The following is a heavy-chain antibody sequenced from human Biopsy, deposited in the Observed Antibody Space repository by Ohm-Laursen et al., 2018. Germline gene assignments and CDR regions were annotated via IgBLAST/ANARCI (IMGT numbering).Heavy chain of an antibody. CDR3: ARIPILVVPAAIAYRHRRHLQGLDV. J-gene: IGHJ6*02. Sequence: TQTLTLTCTLSGFSLNTRGMSVTWIRQPPGKALEWLARIDWDDAKFYSESLKTRLTISTGTSENHMVLTLSDVAPVDTATYYCARIPILVVPAAIAYRHRRHLQGLDVWGQGTTVIVSS. CDR1: GFSLNTRGMS. V-gene: IGHV2-70*16. CDR2: IDWDDAK. D-gene: IGHD2-2*02.